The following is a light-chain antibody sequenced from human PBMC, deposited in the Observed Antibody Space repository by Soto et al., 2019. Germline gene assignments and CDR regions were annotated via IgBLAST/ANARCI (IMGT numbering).Light chain of an antibody. Sequence: QAVVTQEPSFSVSPGGTVILTCGLTSGSVSTSYYPSWYQQSPGLAPRTLICNTTTRSSGVPDRFSGSILGNKAALTITGAHSDDESDYLCALYVGSGTVVFGGGTKLTVL. J-gene: IGLJ2*01. CDR1: SGSVSTSYY. V-gene: IGLV8-61*01. CDR3: ALYVGSGTVV. CDR2: NTT.